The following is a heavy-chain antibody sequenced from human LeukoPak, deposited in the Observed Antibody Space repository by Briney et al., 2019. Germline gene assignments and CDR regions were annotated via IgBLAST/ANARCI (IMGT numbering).Heavy chain of an antibody. CDR2: INPNSGGT. D-gene: IGHD2-21*02. Sequence: ASAKVSCKASGHTLTVHYIHWVRQAPGQGLEWMGWINPNSGGTNYAQKFQGRVTMTRDTSISTAYMELSRLRSDDTAVYYCARGDSNLKFDYWGQGTLVTVSS. CDR1: GHTLTVHY. V-gene: IGHV1-2*02. J-gene: IGHJ4*02. CDR3: ARGDSNLKFDY.